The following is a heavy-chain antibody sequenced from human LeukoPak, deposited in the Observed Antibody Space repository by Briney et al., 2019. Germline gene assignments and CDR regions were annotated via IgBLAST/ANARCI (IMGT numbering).Heavy chain of an antibody. J-gene: IGHJ4*02. CDR2: ISYDGSNK. CDR3: AKDLPPTMVRGVMGY. CDR1: GFTFSSYG. Sequence: GGSLRLSCAASGFTFSSYGMHWVRQAPGKGPEWVAVISYDGSNKYYADSVKGRFTISRDNSKNTLYLQMNSLRAEDTAVYYCAKDLPPTMVRGVMGYWGQGTLVTVSS. D-gene: IGHD3-10*01. V-gene: IGHV3-30*18.